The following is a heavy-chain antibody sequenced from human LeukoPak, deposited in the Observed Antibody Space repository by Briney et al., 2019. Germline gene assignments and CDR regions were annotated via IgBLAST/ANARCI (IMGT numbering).Heavy chain of an antibody. CDR1: GFTFSSYG. Sequence: GGSLRLSCAASGFTFSSYGMHWVRQAPGKGLEWAAVIWYDGSNKYYADSVKGRFTTSRDNSKNTLYLQMNSLRAEDTAVYYCARDPGFTMTDAFDIWGQGTMVTVSS. CDR2: IWYDGSNK. CDR3: ARDPGFTMTDAFDI. J-gene: IGHJ3*02. D-gene: IGHD3-22*01. V-gene: IGHV3-33*01.